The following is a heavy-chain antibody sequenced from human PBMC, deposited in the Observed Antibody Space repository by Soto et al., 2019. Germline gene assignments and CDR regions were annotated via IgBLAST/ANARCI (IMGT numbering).Heavy chain of an antibody. CDR2: ISSSSSYI. V-gene: IGHV3-21*01. CDR1: GFTFSSYS. J-gene: IGHJ3*02. Sequence: PGGSLRLSCAASGFTFSSYSMNWVRQAPGKGLEWVPSISSSSSYIYYADSVKGRFTISRDNAKNSLYLQMNSLRAEDTAVYYCARDVAGGIVVVPTPDDAFDIWGQGTMVTVSS. CDR3: ARDVAGGIVVVPTPDDAFDI. D-gene: IGHD2-2*01.